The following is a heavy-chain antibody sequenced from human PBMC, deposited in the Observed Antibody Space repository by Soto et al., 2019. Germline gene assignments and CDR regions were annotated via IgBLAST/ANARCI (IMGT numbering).Heavy chain of an antibody. V-gene: IGHV3-23*01. CDR1: GFTFSNSA. Sequence: GESLKISCAASGFTFSNSAMSWVRQAPGKGLDWVSSISDSGVSTYYADSVKGRFTISRDNSKNTLYLQMNSLRAEDTAVYYCAKVGNMVRGVIITQNIDYWGQGTLVTVSS. D-gene: IGHD3-10*01. CDR2: ISDSGVST. CDR3: AKVGNMVRGVIITQNIDY. J-gene: IGHJ4*02.